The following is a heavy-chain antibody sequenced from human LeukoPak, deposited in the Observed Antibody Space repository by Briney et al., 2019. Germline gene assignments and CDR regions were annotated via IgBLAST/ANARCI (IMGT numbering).Heavy chain of an antibody. CDR2: VYPNSGNT. CDR3: VRGRVLHGDNYYPLGNY. V-gene: IGHV1-2*02. D-gene: IGHD5-24*01. J-gene: IGHJ4*02. CDR1: GYTLNGYY. Sequence: GGSVTVSCTASGYTLNGYYMHWVRQAPGQGLEWVAWVYPNSGNTNYAQKFQGRVTITRDTSISTGYMEMTGLTSDDTALYYCVRGRVLHGDNYYPLGNYWGQGTLVTVSS.